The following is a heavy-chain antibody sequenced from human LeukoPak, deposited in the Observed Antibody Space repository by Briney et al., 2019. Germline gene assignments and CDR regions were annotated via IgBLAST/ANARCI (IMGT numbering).Heavy chain of an antibody. D-gene: IGHD3-10*01. CDR2: IIPILGTA. Sequence: ASVKVSCKASGGTFSSYAISWVRQAPGQGLEWMGGIIPILGTANYAQKFQGRVTITADESTSTAYMELSSLRSEDTAVYYCARAAGFGELYDYWGQGTLVTVSS. V-gene: IGHV1-69*01. CDR3: ARAAGFGELYDY. J-gene: IGHJ4*02. CDR1: GGTFSSYA.